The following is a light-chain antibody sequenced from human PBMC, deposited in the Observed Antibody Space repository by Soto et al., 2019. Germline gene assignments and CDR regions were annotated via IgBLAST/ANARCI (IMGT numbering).Light chain of an antibody. J-gene: IGLJ2*01. CDR2: EVT. CDR3: SSYTSSSARVV. CDR1: SSDVGDYDY. V-gene: IGLV2-14*01. Sequence: QSALTQPASVSGSPGQSITISCTGTSSDVGDYDYVSWYQHHPGKAPKLIIYEVTNRPSGVSNRFSGSKSGNTASLTISGLQAKDEADYYCSSYTSSSARVVFGGGTKLTVL.